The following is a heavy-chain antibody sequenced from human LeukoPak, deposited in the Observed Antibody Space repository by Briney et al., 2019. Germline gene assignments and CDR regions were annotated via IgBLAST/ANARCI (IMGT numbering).Heavy chain of an antibody. D-gene: IGHD2-15*01. CDR1: GYTFTSYD. CDR3: ARQRSPKYCSGGSCYSWFDP. CDR2: MNPNSGNT. J-gene: IGHJ5*02. Sequence: ASVKVSCKASGYTFTSYDINWVRQATGQGLEWMGWMNPNSGNTGYAQKFQGRVTMTRNTSITTAYMELSSLRSEDTAVYYCARQRSPKYCSGGSCYSWFDPWGQGTLVTVSS. V-gene: IGHV1-8*01.